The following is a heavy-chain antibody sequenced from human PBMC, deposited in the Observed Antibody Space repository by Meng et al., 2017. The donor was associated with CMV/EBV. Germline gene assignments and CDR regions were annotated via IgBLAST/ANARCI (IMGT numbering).Heavy chain of an antibody. D-gene: IGHD2-2*01. J-gene: IGHJ6*02. Sequence: ASVQVSCKASGYTFTGYYMHWVRQPPGQGLEWMGWINPNSGGTNYAQKLQGRVTMTRDTSISTAYMGLSRLRSGDTAVYYCAREVVPAAILSFRYYGMDVWGQGTTVTVSS. V-gene: IGHV1-2*02. CDR3: AREVVPAAILSFRYYGMDV. CDR2: INPNSGGT. CDR1: GYTFTGYY.